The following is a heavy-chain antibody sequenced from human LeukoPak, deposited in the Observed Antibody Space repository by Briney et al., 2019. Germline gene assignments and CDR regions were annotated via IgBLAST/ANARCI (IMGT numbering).Heavy chain of an antibody. CDR1: GFTFSSYA. CDR2: ISYDGSNK. D-gene: IGHD3-16*01. CDR3: AKQVLRSYYYYMDV. Sequence: GRSLRLSCAASGFTFSSYAMHWVRQAPGKGLEWVAVISYDGSNKYYADSVKGRFTISRDNSKNTLYLQMNSLRAEDTAVYYCAKQVLRSYYYYMDVWGKGTTVTVSS. V-gene: IGHV3-30*04. J-gene: IGHJ6*03.